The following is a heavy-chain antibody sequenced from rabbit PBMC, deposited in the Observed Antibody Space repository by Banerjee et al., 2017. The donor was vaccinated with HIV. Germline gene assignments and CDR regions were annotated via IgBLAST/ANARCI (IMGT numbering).Heavy chain of an antibody. Sequence: QEQLEESGGGLVKPGASLTLTCTASGFSFSSSYYMCWVRQAPGKGLEWIGCIDTGSGSAYYASWAKGRFTITRSTSLNTVTLQMTSLTAADTATYFCARGYVGAPGPGYALSRLDLWGPGTLVTVS. CDR1: GFSFSSSYY. CDR2: IDTGSGSA. CDR3: ARGYVGAPGPGYALSRLDL. V-gene: IGHV1S43*01. D-gene: IGHD3-1*01. J-gene: IGHJ3*01.